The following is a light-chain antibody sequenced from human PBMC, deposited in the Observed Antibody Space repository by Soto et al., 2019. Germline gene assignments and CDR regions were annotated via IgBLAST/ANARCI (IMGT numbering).Light chain of an antibody. CDR1: QSVNYY. V-gene: IGKV3-11*01. Sequence: TQFPSSLSAAVGDRVTITCLASQSVNYYLNWYQQKPGQAPRLLIYDASNRATGIPARFSGSGSGTDFTLTISSLEPEDFAVYYCQQRSNWPPKITFGQGTRLE. CDR2: DAS. CDR3: QQRSNWPPKIT. J-gene: IGKJ5*01.